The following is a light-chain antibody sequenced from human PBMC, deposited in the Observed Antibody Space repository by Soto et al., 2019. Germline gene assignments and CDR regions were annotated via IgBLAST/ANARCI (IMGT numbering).Light chain of an antibody. Sequence: QSALTQPPSASGSPGQSVAISCTGTSSDVGGYNYVSWYQQHPGKAPKLMIYEVNKRPSGVPDRFSGSKSGTSASLAITGLQAGDEADYYCQSYDSSLSGVVFGGGTKLTVL. CDR3: QSYDSSLSGVV. CDR1: SSDVGGYNY. J-gene: IGLJ2*01. CDR2: EVN. V-gene: IGLV2-8*01.